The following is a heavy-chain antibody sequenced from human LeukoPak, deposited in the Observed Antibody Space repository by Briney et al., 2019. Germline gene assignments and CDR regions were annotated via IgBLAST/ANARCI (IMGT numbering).Heavy chain of an antibody. CDR3: ARHHIAAAGTVRHLFDP. J-gene: IGHJ5*02. D-gene: IGHD6-13*01. V-gene: IGHV4-39*01. CDR2: IYYSGST. Sequence: PSETLSLTCTVSGGSISSSSYYWGWIRQPPGKGLEWIGSIYYSGSTYYNPSLKSRVTISVDTSKNQFSLKLSSVTAADTAVYYCARHHIAAAGTVRHLFDPRGQGTLVTVSS. CDR1: GGSISSSSYY.